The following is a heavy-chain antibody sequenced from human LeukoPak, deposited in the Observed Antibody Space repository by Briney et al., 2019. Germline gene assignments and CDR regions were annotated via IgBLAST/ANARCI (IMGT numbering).Heavy chain of an antibody. CDR3: ARVQLIVVVPAAMHRWFDP. CDR2: IYHSGST. Sequence: SGTLSLTCAVSSRPINSSNWRGWVRQPPGKGLEWIEEIYHSGSTNYKPSLKSRVTISVDKSKTQFSLKLSSVTAADTAVYYCARVQLIVVVPAAMHRWFDPWGQGTLVTVSS. V-gene: IGHV4-4*02. CDR1: SRPINSSNW. D-gene: IGHD2-2*01. J-gene: IGHJ5*02.